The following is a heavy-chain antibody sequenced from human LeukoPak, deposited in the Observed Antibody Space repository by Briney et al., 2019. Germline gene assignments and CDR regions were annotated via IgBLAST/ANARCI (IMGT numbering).Heavy chain of an antibody. Sequence: SGPTLVNPTQTLTLTCTFSGFSLSTSGMCVSWIRQPPGKALEWLARIDWDDDKYYSTSLKTRLTISKDTSKNRVVLTMTNMDPVDTATYYRVRESGLTFDYWGQGTLVTVSS. CDR3: VRESGLTFDY. D-gene: IGHD4/OR15-4a*01. CDR1: GFSLSTSGMC. J-gene: IGHJ4*02. CDR2: IDWDDDK. V-gene: IGHV2-70*11.